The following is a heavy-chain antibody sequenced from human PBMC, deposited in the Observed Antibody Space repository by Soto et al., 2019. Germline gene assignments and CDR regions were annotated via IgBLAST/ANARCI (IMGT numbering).Heavy chain of an antibody. D-gene: IGHD5-12*01. CDR1: GYTFTSYG. J-gene: IGHJ4*02. CDR3: ARGRYSGYDYGY. CDR2: INAGNGNT. Sequence: GASVKVSCKASGYTFTSYGISWVRQAPGQGLEWMGWINAGNGNTKYSQKFQGRVTITRDTSASTAYMELSSLRSEDTAVYYCARGRYSGYDYGYWGQGTLVTVSS. V-gene: IGHV1-3*01.